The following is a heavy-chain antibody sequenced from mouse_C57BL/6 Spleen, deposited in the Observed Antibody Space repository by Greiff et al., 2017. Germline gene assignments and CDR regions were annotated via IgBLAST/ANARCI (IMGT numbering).Heavy chain of an antibody. CDR1: GYTFTSYW. CDR2: IDPSDSYT. CDR3: ARGLLRYYFDY. D-gene: IGHD1-1*01. J-gene: IGHJ2*01. Sequence: QVQLQQPGAELVMPGASVKLSCKASGYTFTSYWMHWVKQRPGQGLEWIGEIDPSDSYTNYNQKFKGKSTLTVDKSSSTAYMQLSSLTSEDSAVXYCARGLLRYYFDYWGQGTTLTVSS. V-gene: IGHV1-69*01.